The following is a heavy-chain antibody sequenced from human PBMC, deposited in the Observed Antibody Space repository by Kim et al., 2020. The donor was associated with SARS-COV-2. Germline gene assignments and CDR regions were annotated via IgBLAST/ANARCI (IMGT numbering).Heavy chain of an antibody. CDR3: ARETYCSGGSCYGRYYFDY. Sequence: GGSLRLSCAASGFTVSSNYISWVRQAPGKGLEWVSVIYSGGSTYYADSVKGRFTISRDNSKNTLYLQMNSLRAEDTAVYYCARETYCSGGSCYGRYYFDYWGQGTLVTVSS. J-gene: IGHJ4*02. D-gene: IGHD2-15*01. V-gene: IGHV3-53*01. CDR2: IYSGGST. CDR1: GFTVSSNY.